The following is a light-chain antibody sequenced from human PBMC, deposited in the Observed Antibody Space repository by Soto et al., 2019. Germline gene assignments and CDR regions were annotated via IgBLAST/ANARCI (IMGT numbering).Light chain of an antibody. CDR1: QSVSSSY. CDR2: GAS. V-gene: IGKV3-20*01. J-gene: IGKJ5*01. CDR3: QQYGSSLLT. Sequence: IVWPQSPCTLSLSPGERSTLSCISSQSVSSSYLAWYQQKPGQAPRLLIYGASSRATGIPDRFSGSGSGTDFTLTISRLEPEDFAVYYCQQYGSSLLTFGQGTRLEIK.